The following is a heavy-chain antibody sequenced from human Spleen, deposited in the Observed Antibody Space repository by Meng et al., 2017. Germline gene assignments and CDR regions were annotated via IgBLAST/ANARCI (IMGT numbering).Heavy chain of an antibody. CDR1: GFTFSSYS. Sequence: GESLKISCAASGFTFSSYSLIWVRQAPGKGLEWLSYISTSGAYIYYADSLKGRFTISRDNAKNSLYLQMNSLRAEDTAVYYCARGNTGNSYGMVVWGQGTTVTVSS. D-gene: IGHD7-27*01. J-gene: IGHJ6*02. CDR3: ARGNTGNSYGMVV. CDR2: ISTSGAYI. V-gene: IGHV3-21*05.